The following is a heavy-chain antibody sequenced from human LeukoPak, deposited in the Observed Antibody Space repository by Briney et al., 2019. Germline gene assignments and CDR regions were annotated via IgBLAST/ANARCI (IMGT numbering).Heavy chain of an antibody. CDR1: GGSFSGYY. V-gene: IGHV4-59*10. D-gene: IGHD3-22*01. Sequence: SETLSLTCAVYGGSFSGYYWSWIRQPAGKGLEWIGRIYTSGSTYYNPSLKSRVTMSVDTSKNQFSLKLSSVTAADTAVYYCARLETWVDSSGYSYYFDYWGQGTLVTVSS. J-gene: IGHJ4*02. CDR2: IYTSGST. CDR3: ARLETWVDSSGYSYYFDY.